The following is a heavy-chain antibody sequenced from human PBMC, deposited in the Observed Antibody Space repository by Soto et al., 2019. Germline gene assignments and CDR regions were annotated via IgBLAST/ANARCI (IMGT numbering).Heavy chain of an antibody. Sequence: AGGSLRLSCAASGFTFSSYWMHWVRQAPGKGLVWVSRINNDGSFTSYADSVKGRFTISRDNSKNTLYLQMNSLRAEDTAVYYCAKDHYYIAAAGYDYWGQGTLVTVSS. J-gene: IGHJ4*02. V-gene: IGHV3-74*01. CDR1: GFTFSSYW. D-gene: IGHD6-13*01. CDR3: AKDHYYIAAAGYDY. CDR2: INNDGSFT.